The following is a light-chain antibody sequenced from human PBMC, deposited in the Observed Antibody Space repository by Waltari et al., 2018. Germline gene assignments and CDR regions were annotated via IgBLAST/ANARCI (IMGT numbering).Light chain of an antibody. CDR1: QGINSY. J-gene: IGKJ5*01. CDR3: QQLQSYPIT. CDR2: GAS. Sequence: LSASVGDRVTISCRASQGINSYLVWYQQKPGEAPKVLIYGASTLHSGVPSRFSGSGSGTDFTLTISSLQPEDFATYYCQQLQSYPITFGQGTRLEVK. V-gene: IGKV1-9*01.